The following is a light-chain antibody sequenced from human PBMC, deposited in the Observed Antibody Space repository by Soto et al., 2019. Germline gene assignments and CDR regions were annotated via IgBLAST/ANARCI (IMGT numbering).Light chain of an antibody. CDR1: QALSNY. J-gene: IGKJ4*01. CDR2: SAS. V-gene: IGKV1-9*01. CDR3: QQLSRYPLT. Sequence: DIQLTQSPSVLSASVGDTVTITCRASQALSNYLAWYQQKPGKAPDLLIYSASTLQSGVPSRFSGSGSETEFSLTIRAVQPEDFATYYCQQLSRYPLTFGGGTKVDIK.